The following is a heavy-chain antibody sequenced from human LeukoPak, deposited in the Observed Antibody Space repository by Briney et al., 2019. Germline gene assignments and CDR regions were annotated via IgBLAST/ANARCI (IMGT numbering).Heavy chain of an antibody. J-gene: IGHJ5*02. CDR2: IYYSGST. V-gene: IGHV4-59*01. CDR3: ARGTGYCSGGSCS. Sequence: SETLSLTCTVSGGSISIYYWSWIRQPPGKGLEWIGYIYYSGSTNYNPSLKSRVTISVDTSKNQFSLKLSSVTAADTAVYYCARGTGYCSGGSCSWGQGTLVTVSS. D-gene: IGHD2-15*01. CDR1: GGSISIYY.